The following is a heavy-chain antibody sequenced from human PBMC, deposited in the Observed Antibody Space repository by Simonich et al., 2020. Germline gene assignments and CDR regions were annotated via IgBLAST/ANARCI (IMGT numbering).Heavy chain of an antibody. Sequence: EVQLVESGGGLVQPGGSLRLSCAASGFTFSRYWMSWVRQAQEEGLEGVANRKQDGSEKYYVDFWKGRFTISRDNAKNSLYLQMNSLRAEDTAVYYCACLGTGDAFDIWGQGTMVTVSS. CDR1: GFTFSRYW. V-gene: IGHV3-7*01. J-gene: IGHJ3*02. CDR2: RKQDGSEK. D-gene: IGHD3-9*01. CDR3: ACLGTGDAFDI.